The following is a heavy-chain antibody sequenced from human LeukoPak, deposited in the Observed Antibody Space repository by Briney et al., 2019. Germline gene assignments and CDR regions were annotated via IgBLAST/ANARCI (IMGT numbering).Heavy chain of an antibody. J-gene: IGHJ4*02. V-gene: IGHV4-59*01. CDR3: ARGNWNPTSYVDY. Sequence: PSETLSLTCTVSGGSISSYYWSWIRQPPGQGQGWIGYIYYSGSTNYNPSLKSRVTISVDTSKNQFSLKLSSVTAADTAVYYCARGNWNPTSYVDYGGQGTLVTVSS. D-gene: IGHD1-1*01. CDR2: IYYSGST. CDR1: GGSISSYY.